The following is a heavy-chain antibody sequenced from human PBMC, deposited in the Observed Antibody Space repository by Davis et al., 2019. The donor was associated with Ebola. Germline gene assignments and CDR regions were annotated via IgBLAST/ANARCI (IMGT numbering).Heavy chain of an antibody. V-gene: IGHV3-33*03. Sequence: PGGSLRLSCAASGFTFSSYGMHWVRQAPGKGLEWVAVIWYDGSNKYYADSVKGRFTISRDNAKNSLYLQMNSLRAEDTALYYCAKAAFGWDYFDYWGQGTLVTVSS. D-gene: IGHD3-3*01. CDR2: IWYDGSNK. CDR3: AKAAFGWDYFDY. CDR1: GFTFSSYG. J-gene: IGHJ4*02.